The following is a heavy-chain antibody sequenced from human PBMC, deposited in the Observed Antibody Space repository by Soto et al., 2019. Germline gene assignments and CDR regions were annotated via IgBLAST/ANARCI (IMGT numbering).Heavy chain of an antibody. CDR2: ISPNSGRT. Sequence: QEQLVQSGAEVKKPGASVKVSCKASGYTFTEYYIHWVRQVPGRGLEWMGWISPNSGRTKSAQKFRGWVTMTEATSIATVYMELNGLKSDDTAIYFCARRLGAAGDYFYGLDVWGQGTAVIVSS. J-gene: IGHJ6*02. D-gene: IGHD6-25*01. V-gene: IGHV1-2*04. CDR1: GYTFTEYY. CDR3: ARRLGAAGDYFYGLDV.